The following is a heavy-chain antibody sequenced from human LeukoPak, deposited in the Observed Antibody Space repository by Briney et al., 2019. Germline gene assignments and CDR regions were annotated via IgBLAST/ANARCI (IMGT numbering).Heavy chain of an antibody. J-gene: IGHJ4*02. CDR3: ARGPPPDFDC. CDR1: GGSISDFY. V-gene: IGHV4-4*07. Sequence: SETLSLTCTVSGGSISDFYWSWIRQPAGKGLEWIGRIYTTGSTDYNPSLKSRVTMSVDTSKNQFSLKLSSVTAADTAVYYCARGPPPDFDCWGQGTLVTVSS. CDR2: IYTTGST.